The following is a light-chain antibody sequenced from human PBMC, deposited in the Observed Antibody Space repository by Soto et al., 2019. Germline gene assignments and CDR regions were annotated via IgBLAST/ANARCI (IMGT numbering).Light chain of an antibody. V-gene: IGKV3-15*01. CDR3: QQYNSWPLLT. J-gene: IGKJ3*01. Sequence: EIVMTQSPATLSVSPGERATLSCRASQSVSSNLAWYQQKPGQAPRLLIYGASTRATGIPARFSGSGSGTEFTLTMSSLQSEDFAVYYCQQYNSWPLLTFGPGTKVDIK. CDR1: QSVSSN. CDR2: GAS.